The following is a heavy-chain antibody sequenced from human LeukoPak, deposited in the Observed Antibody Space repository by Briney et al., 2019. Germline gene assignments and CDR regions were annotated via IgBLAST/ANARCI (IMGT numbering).Heavy chain of an antibody. Sequence: GGSLRLACAASGFTVSSNYMSWVRQAPGKGLEWVSVIYNSGGTYYADSVKGRFTISRDNSKNTLYLQMNSLRAEDTAEYYCARDVRYCSGGSCSSWGPGTLVTVSS. V-gene: IGHV3-53*01. CDR2: IYNSGGT. CDR1: GFTVSSNY. D-gene: IGHD2-15*01. J-gene: IGHJ4*02. CDR3: ARDVRYCSGGSCSS.